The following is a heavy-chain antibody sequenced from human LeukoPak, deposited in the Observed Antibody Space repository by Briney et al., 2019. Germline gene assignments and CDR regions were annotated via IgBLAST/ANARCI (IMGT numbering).Heavy chain of an antibody. CDR1: GGSISSGGYY. D-gene: IGHD6-13*01. Sequence: SETLSLTCTVSGGSISSGGYYWSWIRQPPGKGLEWIGYIYHSGSTYYNPSLKSRVTISVDRSKNQFSLKLSSVTAADTAVYYCARDLITSSRGKANWFDPWGQGTLVTVSS. CDR2: IYHSGST. CDR3: ARDLITSSRGKANWFDP. V-gene: IGHV4-30-2*01. J-gene: IGHJ5*02.